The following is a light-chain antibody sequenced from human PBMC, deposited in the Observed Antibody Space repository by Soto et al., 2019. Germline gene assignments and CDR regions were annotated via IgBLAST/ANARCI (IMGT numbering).Light chain of an antibody. CDR3: QQSHNAPLT. V-gene: IGKV1-5*03. CDR2: KAS. J-gene: IGKJ4*01. Sequence: DIQMTQSPSTLSASVIDRVTITCRASQTISSWLAWFQQRPGRAPKFLIYKASSLKNGVPLRFSGSGSGTEFTFTISSLQPEDFATYYCQQSHNAPLTFGGGTKVDIK. CDR1: QTISSW.